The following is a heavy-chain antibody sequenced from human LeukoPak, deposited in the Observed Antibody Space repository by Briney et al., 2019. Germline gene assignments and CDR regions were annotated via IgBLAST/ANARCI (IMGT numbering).Heavy chain of an antibody. D-gene: IGHD6-13*01. CDR1: GFTFSSYW. J-gene: IGHJ4*02. CDR3: AKGSRSWYDY. CDR2: ISGSGDNT. V-gene: IGHV3-23*01. Sequence: GGSLRLSCAASGFTFSSYWMHWVRQAPGKGLEWVSAISGSGDNTYYADSVKGRFTISRDNSKNTVYVQVNSLRAEDTAVYYCAKGSRSWYDYWGQGTLVTVSS.